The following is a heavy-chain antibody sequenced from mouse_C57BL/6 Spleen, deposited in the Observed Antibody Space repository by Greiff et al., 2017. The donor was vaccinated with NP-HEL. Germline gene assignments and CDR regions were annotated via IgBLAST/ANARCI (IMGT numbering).Heavy chain of an antibody. V-gene: IGHV5-17*01. CDR3: ARDHYYGSAWFAY. CDR2: ISSGSSTI. J-gene: IGHJ3*01. CDR1: GFTFSDYG. Sequence: EVKLVESGGGLVKPGGSLKLSCAASGFTFSDYGMHWVRQAPEKGLEWVAYISSGSSTIYYADTVKGRFTISRDNAKNTLFLQMTSLRSEDTAMYYCARDHYYGSAWFAYWGQGTLVTVSA. D-gene: IGHD1-1*01.